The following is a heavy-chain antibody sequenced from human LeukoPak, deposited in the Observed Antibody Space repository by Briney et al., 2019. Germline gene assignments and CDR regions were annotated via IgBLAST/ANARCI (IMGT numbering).Heavy chain of an antibody. V-gene: IGHV1-69*13. Sequence: SSVKVSCKASGGTFTSYAISWVRQAPGQGLEWRGGIIPIFGTANYAQKFQGRVTITADESTSTAYMELSSLRSEDTAVYYCAGDKGFGEFTFDYWGQGTLVTVSS. CDR3: AGDKGFGEFTFDY. CDR2: IIPIFGTA. CDR1: GGTFTSYA. D-gene: IGHD3-10*01. J-gene: IGHJ4*02.